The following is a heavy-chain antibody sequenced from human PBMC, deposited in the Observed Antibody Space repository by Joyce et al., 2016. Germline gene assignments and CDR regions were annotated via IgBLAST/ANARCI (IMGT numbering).Heavy chain of an antibody. CDR1: GFSLTTSGMC. CDR3: ARFLYGDHSYYSDY. CDR2: IDWRDNK. V-gene: IGHV2-70*01. D-gene: IGHD2-21*02. Sequence: QVTLRESGPPLMRPTQTLTLTCSFSGFSLTTSGMCVIWIRQPPGKALEWLALIDWRDNKYYSMSLKTRLTISRDTSRDQVVLTLTNVDPVDTATYHCARFLYGDHSYYSDYWGQGTLVTVSS. J-gene: IGHJ4*02.